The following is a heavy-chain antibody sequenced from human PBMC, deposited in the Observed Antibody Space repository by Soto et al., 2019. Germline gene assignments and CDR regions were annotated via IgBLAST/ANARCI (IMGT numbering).Heavy chain of an antibody. CDR1: GFTFSSGA. Sequence: PGGSLILSWAASGFTFSSGAMSWVRQAPGKGLEWVSAISGSGGSTYYADSVKGRFTISRDNSKNTLYLQMNSLRAEDTAVYYCASPGTRSYYYYYGMDVWGQGTTVTVSS. V-gene: IGHV3-23*01. CDR2: ISGSGGST. CDR3: ASPGTRSYYYYYGMDV. J-gene: IGHJ6*02.